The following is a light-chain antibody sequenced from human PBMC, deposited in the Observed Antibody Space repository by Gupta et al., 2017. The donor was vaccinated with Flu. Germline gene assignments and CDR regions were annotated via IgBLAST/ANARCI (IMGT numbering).Light chain of an antibody. V-gene: IGLV1-51*01. CDR2: DNS. Sequence: SSSNIGNNYISWYQQRPGTAPKLLLYDNSKRPSGIPDRFSGSKSGTSATLGITGLQTGDEADYYCASWDTSLSAVVFGGGTKLTV. J-gene: IGLJ2*01. CDR1: SSNIGNNY. CDR3: ASWDTSLSAVV.